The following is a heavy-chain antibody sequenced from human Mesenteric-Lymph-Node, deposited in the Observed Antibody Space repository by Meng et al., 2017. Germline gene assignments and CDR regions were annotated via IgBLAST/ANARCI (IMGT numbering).Heavy chain of an antibody. CDR3: ARECITMVRGVIFDWFDP. CDR1: GFTFSSYS. D-gene: IGHD3-10*01. CDR2: ISSSSSYI. J-gene: IGHJ5*02. Sequence: VQMCEAGGVVVHPGRSLGLSCSAFGFTFSSYSMNWVRQAPGKGLEWVSSISSSSSYIYYADSVKGRFTISRDNAKNSLYLQMNSLRAEDTAVYYCARECITMVRGVIFDWFDPWGQGTLVTVSS. V-gene: IGHV3-21*02.